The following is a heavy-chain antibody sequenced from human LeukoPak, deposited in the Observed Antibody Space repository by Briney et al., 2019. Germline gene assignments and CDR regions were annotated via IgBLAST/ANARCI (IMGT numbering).Heavy chain of an antibody. J-gene: IGHJ5*02. CDR2: FSNDGSST. D-gene: IGHD3-10*01. V-gene: IGHV3-30*18. Sequence: GGSLRLSCAASGFTFSTFNMHWVRQAPGKGLEWVALFSNDGSSTYYAENVQGRFTISRDNSKNTLSLQMNSLRAEDTAVYYCAKDPGGRSNWFDPWGQGALVTVSS. CDR1: GFTFSTFN. CDR3: AKDPGGRSNWFDP.